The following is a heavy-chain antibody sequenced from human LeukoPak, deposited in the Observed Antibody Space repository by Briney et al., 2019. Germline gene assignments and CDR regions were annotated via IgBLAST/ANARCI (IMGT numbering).Heavy chain of an antibody. CDR2: MNPNSGNS. Sequence: ASEKVSCKVSGYTLTELSMHWVRQAPGQGLEWMGWMNPNSGNSGYAQKFQGRVTITRNTSINTAYMELNNLRSENTAVYYCARRGKSHWYFDLWGRGTLVTVSS. J-gene: IGHJ2*01. CDR3: ARRGKSHWYFDL. V-gene: IGHV1-8*03. CDR1: GYTLTELS.